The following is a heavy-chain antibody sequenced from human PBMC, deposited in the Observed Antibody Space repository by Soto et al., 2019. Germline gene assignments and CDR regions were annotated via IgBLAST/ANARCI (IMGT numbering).Heavy chain of an antibody. CDR2: INYIDDT. CDR3: ARHRTVPRSSVSDY. CDR1: DDSISSSTYY. J-gene: IGHJ4*02. Sequence: QLQLQESGPGLVKPSETLSLTCTVSDDSISSSTYYWGWIRQTPGEGLEWIRIINYIDDTYYNPSLKSRVTMSVDTSRNQFSLKLSSVTAADTAVYYCARHRTVPRSSVSDYWGQGTLVTVSS. D-gene: IGHD6-13*01. V-gene: IGHV4-39*01.